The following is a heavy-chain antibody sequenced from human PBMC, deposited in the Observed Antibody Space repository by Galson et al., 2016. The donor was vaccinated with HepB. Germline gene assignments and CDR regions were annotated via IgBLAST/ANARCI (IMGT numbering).Heavy chain of an antibody. J-gene: IGHJ4*02. V-gene: IGHV3-23*01. CDR1: GFTFSGYA. D-gene: IGHD6-13*01. CDR3: AKDKRGHSSAWYWYYDD. Sequence: SLRLSCAASGFTFSGYAMAWVRPAPGKGLEWVSGMSDSDDIYYAPSVKGRFTISRDNSKNTLYLQLSSLRAEDTAVYYCAKDKRGHSSAWYWYYDDWGQGTLVSVSS. CDR2: MSDSDDI.